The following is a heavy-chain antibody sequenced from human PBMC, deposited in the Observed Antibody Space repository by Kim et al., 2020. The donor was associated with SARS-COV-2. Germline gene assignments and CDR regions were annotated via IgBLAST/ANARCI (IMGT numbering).Heavy chain of an antibody. CDR3: ARGAYGSGRLGWFDP. V-gene: IGHV4-4*07. CDR2: IHTTGT. J-gene: IGHJ5*02. Sequence: SETLSLTCTVSGASIAAYYWSWIRQPAGKGLEWIGRIHTTGTNYNPSLKSRVTMSIDTSKNQFSLKLTSVTAADTAVYYCARGAYGSGRLGWFDPWGQGT. D-gene: IGHD3-10*01. CDR1: GASIAAYY.